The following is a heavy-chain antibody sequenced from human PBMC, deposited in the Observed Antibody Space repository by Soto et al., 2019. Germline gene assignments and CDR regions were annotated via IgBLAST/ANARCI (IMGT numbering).Heavy chain of an antibody. J-gene: IGHJ5*02. CDR2: INPNSGGT. D-gene: IGHD2-15*01. Sequence: ASVKVSCKASGYTFTGYYMHWVRQAPGQGLEWMGWINPNSGGTNYAQKFQGRVTMTRDTSISTAYMELSRLRSDDTAVYYCARDALLPPNWFDPWGQGTLVTVSS. V-gene: IGHV1-2*02. CDR3: ARDALLPPNWFDP. CDR1: GYTFTGYY.